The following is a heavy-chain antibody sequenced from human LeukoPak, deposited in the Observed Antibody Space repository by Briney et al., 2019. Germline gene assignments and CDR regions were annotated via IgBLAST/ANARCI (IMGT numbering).Heavy chain of an antibody. V-gene: IGHV4-39*01. J-gene: IGHJ4*02. Sequence: SETLSLTCTVSGGSISSISYYWGWIRQPPGKGLEWIGNIYYSGSTYYNPSLKSRVTISVDTSKNQFSLKLSSVTAADTAVYYCARLGELKMGALDYWGQGTLVTVSS. CDR3: ARLGELKMGALDY. D-gene: IGHD1-26*01. CDR1: GGSISSISYY. CDR2: IYYSGST.